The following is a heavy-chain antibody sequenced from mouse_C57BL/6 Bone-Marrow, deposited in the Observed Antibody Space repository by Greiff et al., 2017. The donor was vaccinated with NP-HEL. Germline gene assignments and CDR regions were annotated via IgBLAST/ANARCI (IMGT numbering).Heavy chain of an antibody. D-gene: IGHD2-4*01. CDR1: GYTFTDYN. CDR2: INPNNGGT. V-gene: IGHV1-18*01. CDR3: ARLGIYYDYDARMDY. Sequence: VQLKESGPELVKPGASVKIPCKASGYTFTDYNMDWVKQSHGKSLEWIGDINPNNGGTIYNQKFKGKATLTVDKSSSTAYMELRSLTSEDTAVYYCARLGIYYDYDARMDYWGQGTSVTVSS. J-gene: IGHJ4*01.